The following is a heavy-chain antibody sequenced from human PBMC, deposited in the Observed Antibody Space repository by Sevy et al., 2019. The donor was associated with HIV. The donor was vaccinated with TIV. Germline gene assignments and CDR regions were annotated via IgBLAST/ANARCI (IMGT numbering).Heavy chain of an antibody. J-gene: IGHJ4*02. Sequence: SETLSLTCTVSGGSITSLYWNWIRQPPGKGLEWIANIYYNGHSNYNPSLKRRVTLSLDTSKNQFSLRLSSVTAADMAMYYCAGENAWGRGYSWGQGTLVTVSS. CDR1: GGSITSLY. D-gene: IGHD1-26*01. CDR3: AGENAWGRGYS. V-gene: IGHV4-59*08. CDR2: IYYNGHS.